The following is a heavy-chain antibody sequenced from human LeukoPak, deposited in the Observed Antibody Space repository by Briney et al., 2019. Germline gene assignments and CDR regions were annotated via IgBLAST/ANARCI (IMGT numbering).Heavy chain of an antibody. CDR2: IGGDGGST. CDR1: GFTFDDYA. Sequence: GGSPRLSCAASGFTFDDYAMHWVRQAPGKGLEWVSLIGGDGGSTYYADSVKGRFTISRDNSKNSLYLQMNSLRAEDTALYYCAKGVAPYYFDYWGQGTLVTVSS. CDR3: AKGVAPYYFDY. J-gene: IGHJ4*02. V-gene: IGHV3-43*02. D-gene: IGHD2-15*01.